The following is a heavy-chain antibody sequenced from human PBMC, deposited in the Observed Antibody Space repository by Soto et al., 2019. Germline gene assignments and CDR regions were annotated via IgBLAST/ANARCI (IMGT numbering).Heavy chain of an antibody. V-gene: IGHV1-3*01. Sequence: ASVKVSCKASGYTFTSYAMHWVRQAPGQRLEWMGWINAGNGNTKYSQKFQGRVTITRDTSASTAYMELSSLRSEDTAVYYCARSITMILVVDSYNWFYPWGQGTLVTVSS. CDR3: ARSITMILVVDSYNWFYP. D-gene: IGHD3-22*01. CDR2: INAGNGNT. J-gene: IGHJ5*02. CDR1: GYTFTSYA.